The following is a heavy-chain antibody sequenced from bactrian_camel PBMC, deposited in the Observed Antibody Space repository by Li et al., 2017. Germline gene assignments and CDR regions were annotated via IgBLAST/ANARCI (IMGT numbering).Heavy chain of an antibody. J-gene: IGHJ7*01. D-gene: IGHD1*01. Sequence: VQLVESGGGSVEAGGSLTLSCAASGYTVADNCWAWVRQAPGQSREGVAFININSGGTYYADSVKGRFTISQDGGKRTTYLQMDSLKPDDTATYYCAARPAGPYVVGTHIITIRAIIGAKEPRSPSP. V-gene: IGHV3S36*01. CDR2: ININSGGT. CDR1: GYTVADNC.